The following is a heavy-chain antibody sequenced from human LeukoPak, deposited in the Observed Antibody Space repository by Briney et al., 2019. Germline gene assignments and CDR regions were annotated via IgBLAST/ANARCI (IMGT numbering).Heavy chain of an antibody. CDR3: ARDTTVASGMQF. D-gene: IGHD6-19*01. J-gene: IGHJ4*02. Sequence: TSETLSLTCTVSGGSISTYSWTWVRQSPGKGLEWIGSVVTTTTNYSPALRSRVAISVHTSKNQFSLRLESVTTADTAVYYCARDTTVASGMQFWGQGAPVTVSS. CDR2: VVTTTT. V-gene: IGHV4-4*07. CDR1: GGSISTYS.